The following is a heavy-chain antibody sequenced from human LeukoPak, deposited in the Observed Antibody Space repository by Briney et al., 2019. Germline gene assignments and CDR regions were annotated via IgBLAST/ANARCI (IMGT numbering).Heavy chain of an antibody. V-gene: IGHV3-23*01. Sequence: GGSLRLSCAASGFTFSSYWMHWVRQAPGKGLEWVSGISGSGGSTYYADSVKGRFTISRDNSKNTLYLQMNSLRAEDTAVYYCAKLSGSYTKVPFDYWGQGTLVTVSS. CDR2: ISGSGGST. J-gene: IGHJ4*02. D-gene: IGHD1-26*01. CDR3: AKLSGSYTKVPFDY. CDR1: GFTFSSYW.